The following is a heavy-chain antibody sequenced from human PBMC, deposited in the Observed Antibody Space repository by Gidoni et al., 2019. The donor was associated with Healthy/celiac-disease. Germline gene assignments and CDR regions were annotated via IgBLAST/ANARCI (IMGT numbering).Heavy chain of an antibody. D-gene: IGHD4-17*01. CDR3: AKPSTVVTSGFDY. V-gene: IGHV3-23*01. CDR2: ISGSGGST. J-gene: IGHJ4*02. Sequence: EVQLLESGGGLVQPGGSLRLSCAASGFTFSSYAMSWVRQAPGKGLGWVSAISGSGGSTYYADSVKGRFTISRDNSKNTLYLQMNSLRAEDTAVYYCAKPSTVVTSGFDYWGQGTLVTVSS. CDR1: GFTFSSYA.